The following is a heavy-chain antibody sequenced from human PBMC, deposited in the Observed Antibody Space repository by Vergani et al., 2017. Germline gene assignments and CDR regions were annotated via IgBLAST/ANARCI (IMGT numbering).Heavy chain of an antibody. CDR1: GYTFTSYG. CDR3: ARVVFGVVIPSNYGMDV. D-gene: IGHD3-3*01. J-gene: IGHJ6*02. V-gene: IGHV1-18*04. Sequence: QVQLVQSGAEVKKPGASVKVSCKASGYTFTSYGISWVRQAPGQGLEWMGWISAYNGNTNYAQKLQGRVTMTTDTSTSTAYMELRSLRSDDTAVYYCARVVFGVVIPSNYGMDVWVQGTTVTVSS. CDR2: ISAYNGNT.